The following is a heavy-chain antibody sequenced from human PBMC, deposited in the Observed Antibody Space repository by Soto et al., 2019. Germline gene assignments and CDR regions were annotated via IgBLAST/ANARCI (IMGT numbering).Heavy chain of an antibody. D-gene: IGHD3-22*01. CDR3: ARDYRYYDSSGYQDPYLGPD. J-gene: IGHJ4*02. Sequence: PSETLSLTCTVSGGSISSGDYYWSWIRQPPGKGLEWIGYIYYSGSTYYNPSLKSRVTISVDTSKNQFSLKLSSVTAADTAVYYCARDYRYYDSSGYQDPYLGPDWGQGTLVTVSS. CDR1: GGSISSGDYY. V-gene: IGHV4-30-4*01. CDR2: IYYSGST.